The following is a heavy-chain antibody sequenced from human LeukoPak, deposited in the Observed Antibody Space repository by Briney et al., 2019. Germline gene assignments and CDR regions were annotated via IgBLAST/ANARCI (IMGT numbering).Heavy chain of an antibody. CDR1: GYTFTGYY. D-gene: IGHD3-9*01. J-gene: IGHJ4*02. CDR2: INPNSGGT. Sequence: GASVKVSCKASGYTFTGYYMHWVRQAPGQGLEWMGRINPNSGGTNYAQKFQGRVTMPRDTSISTAYMELSRLRSDDTAVYYCARDQYDILTGYYNWGQGTLVTVSS. CDR3: ARDQYDILTGYYN. V-gene: IGHV1-2*06.